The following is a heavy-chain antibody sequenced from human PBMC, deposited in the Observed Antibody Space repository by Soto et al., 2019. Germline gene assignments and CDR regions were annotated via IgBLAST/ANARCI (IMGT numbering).Heavy chain of an antibody. D-gene: IGHD6-19*01. V-gene: IGHV3-30*18. J-gene: IGHJ1*01. Sequence: QVQLVESGGGVVQPGRSLRLSCAASGFTFSSYCMHWVRQAPGKGLEWVAVISYDGSNKYYADSVKGRFTISRDNSKNTLYLQMNSLRAEDTAVYYCAKAGVPGYSSGWYSVEYFQHWGQGTLVTVSS. CDR3: AKAGVPGYSSGWYSVEYFQH. CDR2: ISYDGSNK. CDR1: GFTFSSYC.